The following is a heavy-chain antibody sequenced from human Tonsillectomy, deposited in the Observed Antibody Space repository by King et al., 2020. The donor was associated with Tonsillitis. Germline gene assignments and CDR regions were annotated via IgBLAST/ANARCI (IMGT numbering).Heavy chain of an antibody. CDR2: IIHTGTTI. J-gene: IGHJ6*02. Sequence: VQLVESGGGLVKPGGSLRLSCAASGFTFSDYYMTWVRQAPGKGLEWVSYIIHTGTTIYYAHSVKGRFAVSRDNAKNSLYLQMDSLRAEDTAVYYCARVPRVTVAATHYYFYGMDVWGQGTTVTVSS. CDR3: ARVPRVTVAATHYYFYGMDV. CDR1: GFTFSDYY. D-gene: IGHD2-15*01. V-gene: IGHV3-11*01.